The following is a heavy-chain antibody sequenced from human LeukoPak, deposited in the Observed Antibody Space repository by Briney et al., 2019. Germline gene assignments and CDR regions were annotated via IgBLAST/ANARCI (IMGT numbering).Heavy chain of an antibody. D-gene: IGHD6-13*01. V-gene: IGHV1-46*01. CDR2: INPSGGST. J-gene: IGHJ4*02. Sequence: GASVKVSCKASGYTFTSYYMHWVRQAPGQGLEWMGIINPSGGSTSYAQKFQGRVTMTRDTSTSTVYMGLSRLRSEDTAVYYCARVAAADYFDYWGQGTLVTVSS. CDR1: GYTFTSYY. CDR3: ARVAAADYFDY.